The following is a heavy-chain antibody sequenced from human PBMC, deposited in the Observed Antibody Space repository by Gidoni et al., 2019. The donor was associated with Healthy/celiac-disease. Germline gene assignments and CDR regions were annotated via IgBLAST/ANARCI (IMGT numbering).Heavy chain of an antibody. J-gene: IGHJ4*02. Sequence: EVQLLESVGGLVQPVGSPRLSCAASAFTFSSYAMSWVRQAPGKGLEWVSAISGSGGSTYYADSVKGRFTISRDNSKNTLYLQMNSLRAEETAVYYCAKELYSGSGWYSDYWGQGTLVTVSS. V-gene: IGHV3-23*01. D-gene: IGHD6-19*01. CDR3: AKELYSGSGWYSDY. CDR1: AFTFSSYA. CDR2: ISGSGGST.